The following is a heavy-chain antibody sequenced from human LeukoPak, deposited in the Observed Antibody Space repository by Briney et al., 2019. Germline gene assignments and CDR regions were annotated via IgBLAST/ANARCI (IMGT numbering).Heavy chain of an antibody. V-gene: IGHV1-69*05. Sequence: ASVKVSCKAPGGTFSNYAISWLRQAPGQGLEWMGGIIPIFGTANYAQKFQGRVAINTDESTRTAYMELSSLRSEDTAVYYCASPVRHISSWYLDYWGQGTLVTVSS. CDR2: IIPIFGTA. D-gene: IGHD6-13*01. CDR1: GGTFSNYA. CDR3: ASPVRHISSWYLDY. J-gene: IGHJ4*02.